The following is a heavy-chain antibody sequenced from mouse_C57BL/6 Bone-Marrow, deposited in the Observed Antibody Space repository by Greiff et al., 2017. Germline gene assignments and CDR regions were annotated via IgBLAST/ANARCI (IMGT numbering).Heavy chain of an antibody. CDR1: GYAFTNYL. CDR3: ARDYYGSSYD. Sequence: VMLVESGAELVRPGTSVKVSCKASGYAFTNYLIEWVKQRPGQGLEWIGVINPGSGGTNYNEKFKGKATLTADKSSSTAYMQLSSLTSEDSAVYVCARDYYGSSYDWGQGTTLTVSS. CDR2: INPGSGGT. D-gene: IGHD1-1*01. J-gene: IGHJ2*01. V-gene: IGHV1-54*01.